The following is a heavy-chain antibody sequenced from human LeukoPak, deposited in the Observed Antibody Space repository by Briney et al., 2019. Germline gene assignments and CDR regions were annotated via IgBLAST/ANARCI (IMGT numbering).Heavy chain of an antibody. CDR3: AKGSAGYCSGNSCYPFDY. CDR1: GITFSSYA. J-gene: IGHJ4*02. V-gene: IGHV3-23*01. Sequence: PPGGSLRLSCAASGITFSSYAMSWVRQAPGKGLEWVSAISGSGLSTYHADSVKGRFTISRDNSKNTLYLQMNSLRAEDTALYYCAKGSAGYCSGNSCYPFDYWGQGTLVTVSS. CDR2: ISGSGLST. D-gene: IGHD2-2*01.